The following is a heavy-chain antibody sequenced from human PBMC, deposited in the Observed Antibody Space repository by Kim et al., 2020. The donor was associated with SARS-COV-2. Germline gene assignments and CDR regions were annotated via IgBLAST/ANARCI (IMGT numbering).Heavy chain of an antibody. CDR1: GFTFSRYW. J-gene: IGHJ4*02. CDR3: ATEFGVDFDY. D-gene: IGHD2-8*01. CDR2: MNSDGSNT. V-gene: IGHV3-74*01. Sequence: GGSLRLSCAASGFTFSRYWMHWVRQAPGKVLVWVSRMNSDGSNTNYADSVKGRFTISRDNAKNTLYLQMNSLRAEDTAVYYCATEFGVDFDYWGQGTLVTVST.